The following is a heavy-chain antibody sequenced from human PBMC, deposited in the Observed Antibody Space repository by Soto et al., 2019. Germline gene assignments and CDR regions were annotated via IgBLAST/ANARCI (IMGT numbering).Heavy chain of an antibody. Sequence: GGSLRLSCAASGFTFSNYWMHWVRRLPGKGLVWVSRINTDGSATSYADSAKGRFTVSRDNARNTQYLQMNSLRAEDTAVYYCARDGGGSWGQGTLVTVSS. V-gene: IGHV3-74*01. CDR3: ARDGGGS. CDR2: INTDGSAT. CDR1: GFTFSNYW. D-gene: IGHD2-15*01. J-gene: IGHJ5*02.